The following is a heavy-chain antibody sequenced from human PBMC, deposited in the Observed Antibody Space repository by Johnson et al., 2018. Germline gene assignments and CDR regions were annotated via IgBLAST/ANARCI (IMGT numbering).Heavy chain of an antibody. Sequence: QVQLQESGPGLAKPSETLSLTCTVSGGSLSVYYWTWIRQPPGKELEWIGVIYYSGSLHYHPSLRGRVTISVDTSKNQFSLQLTTVTAADTAGYYCARAVAGAAEYFQHGGQGTLVTVSS. CDR3: ARAVAGAAEYFQH. D-gene: IGHD6-19*01. CDR1: GGSLSVYY. V-gene: IGHV4-59*01. J-gene: IGHJ1*01. CDR2: IYYSGSL.